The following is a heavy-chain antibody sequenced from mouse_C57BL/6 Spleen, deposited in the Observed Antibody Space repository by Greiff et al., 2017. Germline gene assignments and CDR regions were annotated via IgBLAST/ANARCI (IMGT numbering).Heavy chain of an antibody. CDR3: ASRGAFGFGY. CDR2: INPSNGGT. Sequence: QVHVKQPGTELVKPGASVKLSCKASGYTFTSYWMHWVKQRPGQGLEWIGNINPSNGGTNYNEKFKSKATLTVDRSSSTAYMQLSSLTSEDSAVYYCASRGAFGFGYWGQGTTLTVAS. V-gene: IGHV1-53*01. J-gene: IGHJ2*01. CDR1: GYTFTSYW.